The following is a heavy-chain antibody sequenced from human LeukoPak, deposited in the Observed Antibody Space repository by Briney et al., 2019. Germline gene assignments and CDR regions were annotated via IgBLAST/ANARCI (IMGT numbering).Heavy chain of an antibody. Sequence: PSETLSLTCTISGGSISSYFWTWIRQPPGKGLEWIGYIYYSGSTNYNPSLKSRVTISLDTSKNQFSLKLSSVTAADTAVYYCARQYDGSPLQAFDIWGQGTMVTVSS. CDR1: GGSISSYF. CDR3: ARQYDGSPLQAFDI. V-gene: IGHV4-59*01. CDR2: IYYSGST. D-gene: IGHD3-22*01. J-gene: IGHJ3*02.